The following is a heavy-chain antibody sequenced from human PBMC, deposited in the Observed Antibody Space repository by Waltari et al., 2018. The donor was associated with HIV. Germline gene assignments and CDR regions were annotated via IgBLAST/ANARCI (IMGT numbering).Heavy chain of an antibody. CDR1: GFTFEPFS. CDR3: ARSIPNTADSRYYGMDV. Sequence: VQLMESGGGLFRPGGSLRLSCVVAGFTFEPFSMNWVRQAPGKGLEWVSSISSGGGYIYYADSVKGRFTISRDNAKDSLFLQMDSLGVEDTAVYFCARSIPNTADSRYYGMDVWGQGTAVTVSS. V-gene: IGHV3-21*02. D-gene: IGHD3-22*01. J-gene: IGHJ6*01. CDR2: ISSGGGYI.